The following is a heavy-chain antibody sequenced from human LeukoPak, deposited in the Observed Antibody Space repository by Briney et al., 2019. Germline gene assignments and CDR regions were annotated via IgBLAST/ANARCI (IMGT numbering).Heavy chain of an antibody. CDR2: INHSGST. CDR3: AREHYYGSGSSFDY. J-gene: IGHJ4*02. V-gene: IGHV4-34*01. D-gene: IGHD3-10*01. CDR1: GGSFSGYY. Sequence: SETLSLTCAVYGGSFSGYYWSWIRQPPGKGLEWIGEINHSGSTNYNPSLKSRVTISVDTSKNQFSLKLSSVTAADTAVYYCAREHYYGSGSSFDYWGQGTLVTVSS.